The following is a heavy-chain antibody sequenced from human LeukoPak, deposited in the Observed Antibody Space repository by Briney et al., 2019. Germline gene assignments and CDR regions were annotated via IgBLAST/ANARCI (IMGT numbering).Heavy chain of an antibody. D-gene: IGHD3-16*01. CDR1: GFTVSLYY. CDR3: ARNQQLGGHSYYYYGMDV. J-gene: IGHJ6*02. Sequence: GGSLRLSCAASGFTVSLYYMTWARQAPGKGLEWVSGISGGGVTTYYADSVKGRFTISRDNSKNTLYLQMNSLRADDTAIYYCARNQQLGGHSYYYYGMDVWGQGTTVTVSS. CDR2: ISGGGVTT. V-gene: IGHV3-23*01.